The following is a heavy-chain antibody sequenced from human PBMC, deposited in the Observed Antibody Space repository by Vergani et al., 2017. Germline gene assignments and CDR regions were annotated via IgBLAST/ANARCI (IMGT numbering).Heavy chain of an antibody. CDR2: IYYSGST. Sequence: QVQLQESGPGLVKPSETLSLTCTVSAGSISSYYWSWIRQPPGKGLEWIGYIYYSGSTNYNPSLKSRVTISVDTSKNQFSLKLSAVTAADTAVYYCARDEGPQAARNVMDVWGQGTTVTVSS. CDR1: AGSISSYY. D-gene: IGHD6-6*01. V-gene: IGHV4-59*01. J-gene: IGHJ6*02. CDR3: ARDEGPQAARNVMDV.